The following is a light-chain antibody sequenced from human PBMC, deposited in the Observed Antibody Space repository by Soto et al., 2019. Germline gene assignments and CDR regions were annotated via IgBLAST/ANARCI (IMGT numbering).Light chain of an antibody. Sequence: IVITQSPATLSVSPEERANLSCRASQSVGTKLAWYQQTRGQAPRLLIYGASNRATGVPARFSGSVSGTEFTLTISSLQSDDLAVYYCQQYNKWPRTFGQGTKVDIK. V-gene: IGKV3-15*01. J-gene: IGKJ1*01. CDR2: GAS. CDR1: QSVGTK. CDR3: QQYNKWPRT.